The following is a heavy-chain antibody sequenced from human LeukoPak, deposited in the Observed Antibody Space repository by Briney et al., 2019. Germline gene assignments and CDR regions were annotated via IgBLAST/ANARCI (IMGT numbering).Heavy chain of an antibody. D-gene: IGHD2-15*01. CDR3: ARDASAPDVYCSGGSCYSDY. CDR1: GGSISSSNW. V-gene: IGHV4-4*02. Sequence: SETLSLTCAVSGGSISSSNWWSWVRQPPGKGLEWIGEIYHSGSTNYNPSLKSRVTISVDKSKNQFSLKLSSVTAADTAVYYCARDASAPDVYCSGGSCYSDYWGQGTLVTVSS. J-gene: IGHJ4*02. CDR2: IYHSGST.